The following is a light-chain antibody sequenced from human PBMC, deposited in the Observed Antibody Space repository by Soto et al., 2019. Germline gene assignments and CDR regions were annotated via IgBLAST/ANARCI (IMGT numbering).Light chain of an antibody. CDR1: QSVSSY. Sequence: EIVLTQSPATLSLSPGERATLSCRASQSVSSYLAWYQQKPGQAPRLLIYDASNRATGIPARFSGSGSGTDFTLTIRSLEPEDFAVHYCHQRSNWPPYTFGQGTKLEIK. CDR2: DAS. CDR3: HQRSNWPPYT. J-gene: IGKJ2*01. V-gene: IGKV3-11*01.